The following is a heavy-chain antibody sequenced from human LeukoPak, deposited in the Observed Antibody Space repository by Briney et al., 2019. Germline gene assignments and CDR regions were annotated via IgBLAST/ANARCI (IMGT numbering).Heavy chain of an antibody. CDR2: INPNSGGT. CDR1: GYTFTGYY. CDR3: ARADSRSWDAFDI. D-gene: IGHD3-22*01. J-gene: IGHJ3*02. Sequence: GASVKVSCKASGYTFTGYYMHWVRQAPGQGLEWMGWINPNSGGTNYAQKFQGRVTTTRDTSISTAYMELSRLRSDDTAVYYCARADSRSWDAFDIWGQGTMVTVSS. V-gene: IGHV1-2*02.